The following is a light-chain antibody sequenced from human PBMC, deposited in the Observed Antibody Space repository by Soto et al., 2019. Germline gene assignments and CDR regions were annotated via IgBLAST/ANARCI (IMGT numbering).Light chain of an antibody. CDR2: DAS. J-gene: IGKJ1*01. V-gene: IGKV3-20*01. CDR3: QRHRT. CDR1: QTVRNNY. Sequence: EFVLTQSPGTLSLSPGERATLSCRASQTVRNNYLAWYQQKPGQAPRLLIYDASSRATGIPDRFSGSGSGTDFTLTISRLEPEDFAVYYCQRHRTFGQGTKVDIK.